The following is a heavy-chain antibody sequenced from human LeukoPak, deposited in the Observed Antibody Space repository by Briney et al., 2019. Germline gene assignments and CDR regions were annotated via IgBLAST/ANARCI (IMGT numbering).Heavy chain of an antibody. Sequence: GGSLRLSCAASGFTFSSYWMTWVRQAPGKGLEWASGISGSGANTYYADSVKGRFTISRDNSKNTLYLQVNSLRAEDTAVYYCAEGGKWDVTPFDYWGQGTLVTVSS. CDR3: AEGGKWDVTPFDY. V-gene: IGHV3-23*01. CDR1: GFTFSSYW. D-gene: IGHD1-26*01. CDR2: ISGSGANT. J-gene: IGHJ4*02.